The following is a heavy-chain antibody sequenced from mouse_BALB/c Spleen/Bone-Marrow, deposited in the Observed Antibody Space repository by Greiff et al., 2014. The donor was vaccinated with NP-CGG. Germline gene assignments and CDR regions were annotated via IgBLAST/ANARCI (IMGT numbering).Heavy chain of an antibody. D-gene: IGHD2-13*01. V-gene: IGHV2-2*02. Sequence: QVQLQQPGPGLVKPSQSLSITCTVSGFSLTTYGLHWVRQSPGKGLEWLGVIWSGGGTDYTAAFISRLIITKDNSKSQVFFKMNSLQTNDTAMYYCARKGDTGYFDVWGAGTTVTVSS. CDR2: IWSGGGT. CDR3: ARKGDTGYFDV. CDR1: GFSLTTYG. J-gene: IGHJ1*01.